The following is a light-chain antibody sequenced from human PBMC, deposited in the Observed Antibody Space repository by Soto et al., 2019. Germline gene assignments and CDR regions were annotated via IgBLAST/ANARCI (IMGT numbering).Light chain of an antibody. CDR2: EGS. CDR1: SSDVGNYNL. J-gene: IGLJ1*01. Sequence: QSVLTQPASVSGSPGQSITISCTGTSSDVGNYNLVSWYQHHPGKAPKLIIYEGSKRPSGVSDRFSGSKSGNTASLTISGLQAEDEADYYCCSFAAGSTPYVFGTGTKVTVL. V-gene: IGLV2-23*01. CDR3: CSFAAGSTPYV.